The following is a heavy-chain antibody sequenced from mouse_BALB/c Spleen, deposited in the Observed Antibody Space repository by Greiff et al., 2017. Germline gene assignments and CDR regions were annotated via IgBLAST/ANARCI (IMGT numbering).Heavy chain of an antibody. CDR1: GYTFTSYW. CDR3: TRRGGNYVIFDY. Sequence: DVKLVESGTVLARPGASVKMSCKASGYTFTSYWMHWVKQRPGQGLEWIGAIYPGNSDTSYNQKFKGKAKLTAVTSTSTAYMELSSLTNEDSAVYYCTRRGGNYVIFDYWGQGTTLTVSS. V-gene: IGHV1-5*01. D-gene: IGHD2-1*01. CDR2: IYPGNSDT. J-gene: IGHJ2*01.